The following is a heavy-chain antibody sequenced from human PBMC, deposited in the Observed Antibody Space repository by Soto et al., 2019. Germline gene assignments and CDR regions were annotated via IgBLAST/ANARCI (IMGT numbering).Heavy chain of an antibody. CDR1: GFTFGASA. J-gene: IGHJ6*02. V-gene: IGHV3-73*01. CDR3: VKGRSYYYYYGVDV. Sequence: PGGSLRLSCAASGFTFGASAVQWVRQASGKGLEWLGRIGSKGETYATTYAASVKGRFTISRDDSKKTAYLQMNSLRAEDTALYYCVKGRSYYYYYGVDVWGQGTTVTVSS. CDR2: IGSKGETYAT.